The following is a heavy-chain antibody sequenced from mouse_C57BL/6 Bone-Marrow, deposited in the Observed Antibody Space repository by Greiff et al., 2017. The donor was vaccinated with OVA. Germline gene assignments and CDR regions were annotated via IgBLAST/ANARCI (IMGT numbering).Heavy chain of an antibody. J-gene: IGHJ4*01. CDR1: GFSLTSYG. CDR3: ARNHYGSSYGAMDY. V-gene: IGHV2-2*01. CDR2: IWSGGST. Sequence: VKVEESGPGLVQPSQSLSITCTVSGFSLTSYGVHWVRQSPGKGLEWLGVIWSGGSTDYNAAFISRLSISKDNSKSQVFFKMNSLQADDTAIYYCARNHYGSSYGAMDYWGQGTSVTVSS. D-gene: IGHD1-1*01.